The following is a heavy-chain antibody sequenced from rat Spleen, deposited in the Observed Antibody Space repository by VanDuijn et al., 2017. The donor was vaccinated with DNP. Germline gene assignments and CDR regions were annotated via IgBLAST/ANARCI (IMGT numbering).Heavy chain of an antibody. D-gene: IGHD1-4*01. CDR1: GIILSDHN. V-gene: IGHV5-7*01. CDR3: AGRPPPTRGPFDY. Sequence: EVQLVESGGGLVQPGRSLKLSCEVSGIILSDHNMAWVRQAPKKGLEWVATISNDGSDTFYRESVKGRFTISRDNTKSTLYLRMDSLRSEDTATYYCAGRPPPTRGPFDYWGQGVMVTVSS. J-gene: IGHJ2*01. CDR2: ISNDGSDT.